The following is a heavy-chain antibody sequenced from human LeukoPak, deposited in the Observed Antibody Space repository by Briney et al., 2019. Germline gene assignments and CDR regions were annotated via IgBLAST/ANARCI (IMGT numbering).Heavy chain of an antibody. D-gene: IGHD3-16*01. V-gene: IGHV4-39*07. J-gene: IGHJ5*02. CDR2: IYYSGST. Sequence: SETLSLTCTVSGGSISSSSYYWGWIRQPPGKGLEWVGSIYYSGSTYYNPSLKSRVTISVDTSKNQFSLNLTSVTAADTAVYYCARFTPQGYGWGGYNRFDPWGQGTLVTVSS. CDR1: GGSISSSSYY. CDR3: ARFTPQGYGWGGYNRFDP.